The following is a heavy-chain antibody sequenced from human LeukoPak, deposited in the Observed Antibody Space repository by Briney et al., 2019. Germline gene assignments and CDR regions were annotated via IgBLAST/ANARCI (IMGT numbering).Heavy chain of an antibody. CDR1: GFTFSSYS. J-gene: IGHJ4*02. D-gene: IGHD6-19*01. CDR3: ARRAVAGTADY. CDR2: ISSSSSTI. V-gene: IGHV3-48*01. Sequence: GGSLRLSCEASGFTFSSYSMNWVRQAPGKGLEWVSYISSSSSTIYYADSVKGRFTISRDNAKNSLYLQMNSLRAEDTAVYYCARRAVAGTADYWGQGTLVTVSS.